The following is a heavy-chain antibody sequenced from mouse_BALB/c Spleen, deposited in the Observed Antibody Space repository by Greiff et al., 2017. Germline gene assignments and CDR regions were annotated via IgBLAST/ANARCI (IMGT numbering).Heavy chain of an antibody. Sequence: EVHLVESGGGLVKPGGSLKLSCAASGFTFSSYAMSWVRQTPEKRLEWVATISSGGSYTYYPDSVKGRFTISRDNAKNTLYLQMSSLRSEDTAMYYCARTGYFDYWGQGTTLTVSS. J-gene: IGHJ2*01. CDR3: ARTGYFDY. CDR2: ISSGGSYT. V-gene: IGHV5-9-3*01. D-gene: IGHD4-1*01. CDR1: GFTFSSYA.